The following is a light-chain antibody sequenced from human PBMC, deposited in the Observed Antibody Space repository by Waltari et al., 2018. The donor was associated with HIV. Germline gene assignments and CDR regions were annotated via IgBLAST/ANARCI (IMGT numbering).Light chain of an antibody. J-gene: IGLJ3*02. Sequence: QSVLTPPPSASATPGQWVTIPCSGTNPNIGHNYLYWYQQLPGTAPKVLIYRNKYRPSGVPDRFSGSKSGTSASLAISGLRSEDEADYYCATWDDNLSGWVFGGGTKLTVL. CDR2: RNK. CDR1: NPNIGHNY. V-gene: IGLV1-47*01. CDR3: ATWDDNLSGWV.